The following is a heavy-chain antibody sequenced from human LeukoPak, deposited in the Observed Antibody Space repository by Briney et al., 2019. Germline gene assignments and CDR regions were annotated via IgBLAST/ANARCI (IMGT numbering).Heavy chain of an antibody. Sequence: GGSLRLSCAASGFTFSSYAMSWVRQAPGRGLEWVSGISGSGGSTYYADPVKGRFTISRDNSKNTLYLQMNSLRAEDTAVYYCARTRTLPIAGGFDTWGQGSLVTVSS. CDR3: ARTRTLPIAGGFDT. J-gene: IGHJ5*02. V-gene: IGHV3-23*01. CDR1: GFTFSSYA. D-gene: IGHD3-16*01. CDR2: ISGSGGST.